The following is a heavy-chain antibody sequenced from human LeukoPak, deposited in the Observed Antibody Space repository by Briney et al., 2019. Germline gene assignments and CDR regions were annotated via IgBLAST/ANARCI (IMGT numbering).Heavy chain of an antibody. CDR1: GYTFTSYG. J-gene: IGHJ4*02. CDR3: AKAYMVRGVLTFDY. D-gene: IGHD3-10*01. Sequence: TSVKVSCKASGYTFTSYGISWVRQAPGQGLKWMGWISAYNGNTNYAQKLQGRVTMTTDTSTSTAYMELRSLRSDDTAVYYCAKAYMVRGVLTFDYWGQGTLVTVSS. V-gene: IGHV1-18*01. CDR2: ISAYNGNT.